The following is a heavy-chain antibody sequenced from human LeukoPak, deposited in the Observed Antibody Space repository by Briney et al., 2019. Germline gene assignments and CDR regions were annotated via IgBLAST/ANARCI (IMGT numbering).Heavy chain of an antibody. J-gene: IGHJ4*02. CDR1: GGTFSSYA. Sequence: SVKVSCKASGGTFSSYAISWVRQAPGQGLEWMGRIIPIFGTANYAQKFQGRVTITTDESTSTAYMELSSLRSEDTAVYYCARDTYYDILTGYADFDYWGQGTLVTVSS. V-gene: IGHV1-69*05. CDR2: IIPIFGTA. D-gene: IGHD3-9*01. CDR3: ARDTYYDILTGYADFDY.